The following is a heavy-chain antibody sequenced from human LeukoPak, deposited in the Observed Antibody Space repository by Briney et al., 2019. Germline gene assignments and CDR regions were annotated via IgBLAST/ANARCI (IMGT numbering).Heavy chain of an antibody. V-gene: IGHV1-8*02. Sequence: GASVKVSCKVSGYTFTSYAMNWVRQAPGQGLEWMGWMNPNSGNTGYAQKFQGRVTMTRNTSISTAYMELSSLRSEDTAVYYCARGEDTAMAHFQHWGQGTLVTVSS. J-gene: IGHJ1*01. CDR1: GYTFTSYA. CDR2: MNPNSGNT. CDR3: ARGEDTAMAHFQH. D-gene: IGHD5-18*01.